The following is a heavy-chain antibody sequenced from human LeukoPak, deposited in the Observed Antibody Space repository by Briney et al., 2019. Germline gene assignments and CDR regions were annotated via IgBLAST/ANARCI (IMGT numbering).Heavy chain of an antibody. Sequence: GGSLRLSCAASGFTFSSYAMSWVRQAPGKGLEWVSAISGSGGSTYYADSVKGRFTISRDNSKNTLYLQMNSLRAEDTAVYYCARDRRDWCRFDYWGQGTLVTVSS. J-gene: IGHJ4*02. V-gene: IGHV3-23*01. CDR3: ARDRRDWCRFDY. CDR2: ISGSGGST. CDR1: GFTFSSYA. D-gene: IGHD2-8*02.